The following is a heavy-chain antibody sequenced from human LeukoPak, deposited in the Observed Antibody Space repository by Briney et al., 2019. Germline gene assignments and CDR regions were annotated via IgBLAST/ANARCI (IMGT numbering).Heavy chain of an antibody. D-gene: IGHD2-2*01. V-gene: IGHV1-69*13. CDR3: ARVVPAATTGLSY. Sequence: SVKVSCKASGGTFSNYGINWVRQAPGQGLEWMGGIIPIFGTPNYAQKFQGRVAITADESTSTAYMELSSLRSEDTAVYYCARVVPAATTGLSYWGQGTLVTVSS. J-gene: IGHJ4*02. CDR2: IIPIFGTP. CDR1: GGTFSNYG.